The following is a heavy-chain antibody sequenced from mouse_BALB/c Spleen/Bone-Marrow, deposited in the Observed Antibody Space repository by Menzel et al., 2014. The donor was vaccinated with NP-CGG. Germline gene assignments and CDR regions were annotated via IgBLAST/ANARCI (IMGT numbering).Heavy chain of an antibody. J-gene: IGHJ4*01. CDR1: GFTFSSYT. CDR2: ISNGGGST. Sequence: EVQLVESGGGLVQPGGSLKLSCAASGFTFSSYTMSWVRQTPEKRLEWVAYISNGGGSTYYPDTIKGRFTISRDNAKNTLYLQMSSLKSEDTAMYYCTRHVGNPYATDHWGQGTSVTISS. CDR3: TRHVGNPYATDH. D-gene: IGHD3-1*01. V-gene: IGHV5-12-2*01.